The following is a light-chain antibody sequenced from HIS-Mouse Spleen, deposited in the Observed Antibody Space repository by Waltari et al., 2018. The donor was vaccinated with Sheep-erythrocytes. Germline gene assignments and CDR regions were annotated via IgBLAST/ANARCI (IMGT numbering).Light chain of an antibody. CDR2: DAA. J-gene: IGKJ4*01. CDR3: QQYDNLLP. Sequence: DIQMTQSPSSLSASVGDRVTITCPASKDISKYLNWYQQKQGKAPKLLIYDAANFENGVPSRFSGRGTGRDVTFSISSLQPEDIATYYCQQYDNLLPFGGGTKVGIK. V-gene: IGKV1-33*01. CDR1: KDISKY.